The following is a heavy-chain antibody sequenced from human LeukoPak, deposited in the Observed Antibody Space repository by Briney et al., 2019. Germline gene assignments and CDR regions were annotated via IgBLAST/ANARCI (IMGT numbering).Heavy chain of an antibody. J-gene: IGHJ4*02. V-gene: IGHV3-23*01. CDR2: ISANGQAT. CDR3: ARDPYNTILYRLAH. D-gene: IGHD3-10*01. Sequence: PGGSLRLSCAGSGFALGTYAMSWVRQAPGMGLERVSSISANGQATYYADSVEGRFTLSRDNSKSTLYLQLNSLRAEDTATYYCARDPYNTILYRLAHWGQGTLVTVSS. CDR1: GFALGTYA.